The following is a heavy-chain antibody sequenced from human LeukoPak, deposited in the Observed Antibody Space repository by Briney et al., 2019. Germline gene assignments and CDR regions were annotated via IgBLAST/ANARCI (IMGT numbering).Heavy chain of an antibody. CDR3: ARDIGFKGWFDP. CDR1: GGSISSYY. D-gene: IGHD1-26*01. J-gene: IGHJ5*02. CDR2: IYSSGTT. V-gene: IGHV4-59*01. Sequence: SETLSLTCSVSGGSISSYYWSWIRQPPGKGLEGIGYIYSSGTTNYNPSLKSRVTISVDTSKKQFSLKMTCVTAADTAVYYCARDIGFKGWFDPWGQGTLVTVSS.